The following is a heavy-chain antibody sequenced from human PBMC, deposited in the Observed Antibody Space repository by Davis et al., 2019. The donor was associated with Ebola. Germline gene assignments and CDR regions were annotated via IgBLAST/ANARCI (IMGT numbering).Heavy chain of an antibody. CDR3: ARQESGRLYYYMDV. V-gene: IGHV5-51*01. J-gene: IGHJ6*03. Sequence: GESLKISCKGSGYSFTSYWISWVRQMPGRGLEWMGIIYPYDSDTRYSPSFQGQVTISADKSTTTAYLQWSSLKASDTAMYYCARQESGRLYYYMDVWGKGTTVTVSS. CDR2: IYPYDSDT. CDR1: GYSFTSYW.